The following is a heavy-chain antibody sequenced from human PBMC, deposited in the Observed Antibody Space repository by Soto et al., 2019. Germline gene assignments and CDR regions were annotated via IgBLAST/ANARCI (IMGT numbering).Heavy chain of an antibody. CDR1: GSTFTGYY. D-gene: IGHD6-19*01. CDR2: INPNSGGT. J-gene: IGHJ6*02. CDR3: ARDTGKISGWYYYYYGMDV. Sequence: GASVKVSCKASGSTFTGYYMHWVRQAPGQGLEWMGWINPNSGGTNYAQKFQGRVTMTRDTSISTAYMELSRLRSDDTAVYYCARDTGKISGWYYYYYGMDVWGQGTTVTVSS. V-gene: IGHV1-2*02.